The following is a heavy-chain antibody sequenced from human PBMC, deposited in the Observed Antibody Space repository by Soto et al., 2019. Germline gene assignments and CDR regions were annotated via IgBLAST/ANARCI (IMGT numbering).Heavy chain of an antibody. V-gene: IGHV1-18*01. CDR1: GYTFTSYG. J-gene: IGHJ1*01. D-gene: IGHD3-22*01. CDR2: ISAYNGNT. Sequence: ASVKVSCKASGYTFTSYGISWVRQAPGQGLEWMGWISAYNGNTNYAQKLQGRVTMTTDTSTSTAYMELRSLRSDDTAVYYCARSYDSSGYFTSEYFQHWGQGTLVTVPQ. CDR3: ARSYDSSGYFTSEYFQH.